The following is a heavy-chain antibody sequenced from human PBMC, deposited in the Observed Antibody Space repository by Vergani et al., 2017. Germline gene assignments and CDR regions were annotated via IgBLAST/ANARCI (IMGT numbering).Heavy chain of an antibody. Sequence: QVQLVQSGAEVKKPGASVKVSCKASGYTFTSYGISWVRQAPGQGLEWMGWISAYNGNTNYAPKLQGRVTMTTDTSTSTAYMELRSLRSDDTAVYYCARAPPYDSSGYYTFDYWGQGTVVTVSS. V-gene: IGHV1-18*01. CDR1: GYTFTSYG. CDR3: ARAPPYDSSGYYTFDY. D-gene: IGHD3-22*01. J-gene: IGHJ4*02. CDR2: ISAYNGNT.